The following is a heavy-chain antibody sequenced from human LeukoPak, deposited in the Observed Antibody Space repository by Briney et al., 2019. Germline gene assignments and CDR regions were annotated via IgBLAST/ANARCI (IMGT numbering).Heavy chain of an antibody. CDR1: GGSISSGGYY. CDR3: ARQSSSSWSFSDWYFDL. Sequence: PSETLSLTCTVSGGSISSGGYYWNWIRQPPGKGLEWIGYIYHSGSTYYNPSLKSRVTISVDRSKNQFYLKLNSVTAADTAVYYCARQSSSSWSFSDWYFDLWGRGTLVTVSS. J-gene: IGHJ2*01. CDR2: IYHSGST. D-gene: IGHD6-13*01. V-gene: IGHV4-30-2*01.